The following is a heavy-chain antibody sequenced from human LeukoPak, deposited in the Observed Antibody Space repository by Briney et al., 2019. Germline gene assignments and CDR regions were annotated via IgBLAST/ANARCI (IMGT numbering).Heavy chain of an antibody. D-gene: IGHD2-2*01. V-gene: IGHV1-46*01. CDR2: INPSDGTT. CDR3: ARMMYCRSISCSYYYYDMDV. J-gene: IGHJ6*03. CDR1: GYTFTNYH. Sequence: ASVKVSCKAFGYTFTNYHMYWVRQPPAQGLEWMGIINPSDGTTRYAQKFQGRVTMTRDTSTRTVYMELSSLRSEDTAVYYCARMMYCRSISCSYYYYDMDVWGKGTTVTVSS.